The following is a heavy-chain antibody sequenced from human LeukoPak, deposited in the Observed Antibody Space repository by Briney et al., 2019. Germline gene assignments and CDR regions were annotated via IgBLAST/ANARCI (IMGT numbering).Heavy chain of an antibody. CDR1: GYTFTSYY. Sequence: ASVKVSCKASGYTFTSYYMHWVRQAPGQGLEWMGIINPSGGSTSYAQKFQGRVSMTRDTSTSTVYMELSSLRSEDTAVYYCERDAPVVRGVIIAFDYWGQGTLVTVSS. CDR2: INPSGGST. CDR3: ERDAPVVRGVIIAFDY. J-gene: IGHJ4*02. V-gene: IGHV1-46*01. D-gene: IGHD3-10*01.